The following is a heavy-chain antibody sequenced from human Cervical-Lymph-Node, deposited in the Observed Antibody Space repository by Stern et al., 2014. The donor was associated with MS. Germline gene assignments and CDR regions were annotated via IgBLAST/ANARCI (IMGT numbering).Heavy chain of an antibody. CDR3: ARGFETVSSPHEF. J-gene: IGHJ4*02. Sequence: QVQLVQSGAEVKKPGASVKVSCKASGYSFNGYYIHWVRQAPGQGLEWIGRFNPNSGDTNYAQKFQGRVTMTRDTSISTAYMELSSLRSDDTAVFYCARGFETVSSPHEFWGQGTLVTVSS. CDR2: FNPNSGDT. CDR1: GYSFNGYY. D-gene: IGHD1-14*01. V-gene: IGHV1-2*06.